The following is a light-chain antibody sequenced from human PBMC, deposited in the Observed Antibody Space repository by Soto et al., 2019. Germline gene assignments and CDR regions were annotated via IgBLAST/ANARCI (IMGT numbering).Light chain of an antibody. J-gene: IGKJ5*01. CDR3: QQRSDRLPIT. Sequence: ETVLTQSPATVSLSPGERGTRSCRASQSVSSHLAWYQQKPGQAPRLLIYDASKRPTGIPARFSGSGSGTDFTLTISSLEPEDSAVYYCQQRSDRLPITFGQGTRLEIK. CDR1: QSVSSH. V-gene: IGKV3-11*01. CDR2: DAS.